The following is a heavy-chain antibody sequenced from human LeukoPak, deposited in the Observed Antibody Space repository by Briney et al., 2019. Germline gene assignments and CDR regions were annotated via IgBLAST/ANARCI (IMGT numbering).Heavy chain of an antibody. V-gene: IGHV4-30-4*08. J-gene: IGHJ4*02. D-gene: IGHD6-19*01. CDR3: VRTEVSSGSEDY. Sequence: SETLSLTCTVSGGSIISSAYYWSWIRQPPGKGLEWIGYIYYSGSTYYNPSLKSRVTISLDTSKNQFPLKLSSVTAADTAVYYCVRTEVSSGSEDYWGQGTLVTVSS. CDR2: IYYSGST. CDR1: GGSIISSAYY.